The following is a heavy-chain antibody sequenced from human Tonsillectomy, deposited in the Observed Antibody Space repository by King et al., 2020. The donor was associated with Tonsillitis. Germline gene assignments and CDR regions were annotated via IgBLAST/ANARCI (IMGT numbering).Heavy chain of an antibody. Sequence: VQLVESGGGLVQPGGSLRLSCSASGFTFTTSAFHWVRQAPGKGLEYVSSIIDKGSRTHFADSVRGRFTIARDNSKNTVYLQMNSLRDADTAVYSCVKDRTGAWAFDVWGQGTMVSVSS. J-gene: IGHJ3*01. CDR1: GFTFTTSA. D-gene: IGHD1-1*01. CDR2: IIDKGSRT. V-gene: IGHV3-64D*06. CDR3: VKDRTGAWAFDV.